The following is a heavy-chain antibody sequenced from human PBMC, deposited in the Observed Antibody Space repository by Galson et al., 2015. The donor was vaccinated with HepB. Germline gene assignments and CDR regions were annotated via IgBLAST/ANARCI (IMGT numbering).Heavy chain of an antibody. J-gene: IGHJ6*02. CDR1: GGSISSSSYY. V-gene: IGHV4-39*01. D-gene: IGHD6-13*01. CDR2: IYYSGST. CDR3: TIIADPAMDV. Sequence: SETLSLTCTVSGGSISSSSYYWGWIRQPPGKGLEWIGSIYYSGSTYYNPSLKSRVTISVDTSKNQFSLKLSSVTAADTAVYYCTIIADPAMDVWGQGTTVTVSS.